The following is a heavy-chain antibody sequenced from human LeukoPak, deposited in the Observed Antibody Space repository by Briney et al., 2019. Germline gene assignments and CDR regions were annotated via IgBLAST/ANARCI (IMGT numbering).Heavy chain of an antibody. V-gene: IGHV3-23*01. CDR3: AKDGGSYYVGTLGY. J-gene: IGHJ4*02. D-gene: IGHD1-26*01. CDR1: GFSFSSYA. CDR2: ISGSGGST. Sequence: GGSLRLSCAASGFSFSSYAMSWVRQAPGKGLEWVSGISGSGGSTYYADSVKGRFTISRDNSKNTLYLQMNSLRAEDTAVYYCAKDGGSYYVGTLGYWGQGTLVTVSS.